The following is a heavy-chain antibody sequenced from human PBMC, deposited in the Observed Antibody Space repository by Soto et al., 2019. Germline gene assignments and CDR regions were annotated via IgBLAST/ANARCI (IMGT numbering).Heavy chain of an antibody. CDR1: GGSISSGDYY. CDR2: IYYSGST. V-gene: IGHV4-30-4*01. CDR3: ARGGLRITLFGDDPFDI. J-gene: IGHJ3*02. D-gene: IGHD3-3*01. Sequence: SETLSLTCTVSGGSISSGDYYWSWIRQPPGKGLEWIGYIYYSGSTYYNPSLKSRVTISVGTSKNQFSLKLSSVTAADTAVYYCARGGLRITLFGDDPFDIWGQGTMVTVSS.